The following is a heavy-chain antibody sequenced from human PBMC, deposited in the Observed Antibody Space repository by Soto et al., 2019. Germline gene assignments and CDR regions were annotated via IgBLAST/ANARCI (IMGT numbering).Heavy chain of an antibody. Sequence: SATRSLTCPFSGCSISSYYWSWLRPPPGKGLEWIGYIYYSGSTNYNPSLKSRVTISVDTSKNQFSLKLSSVTAADTAVYYCARADSSSWYLAPWFDPWGQGTLVTVS. CDR1: GCSISSYY. V-gene: IGHV4-59*01. CDR2: IYYSGST. D-gene: IGHD6-13*01. CDR3: ARADSSSWYLAPWFDP. J-gene: IGHJ5*02.